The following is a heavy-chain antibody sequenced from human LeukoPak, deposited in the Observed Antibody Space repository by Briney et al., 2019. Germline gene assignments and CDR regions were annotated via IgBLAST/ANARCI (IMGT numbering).Heavy chain of an antibody. CDR2: MYYTGNT. CDR1: GASITKYY. Sequence: SETLSLTCTVSGASITKYYWSWIRQSPGKGLEWIGHMYYTGNTIYNPSLKSRVSFSIDTSRSQFSMRLASVTAADTAIYFCARSPLVRYMSTNVWGRGTTVTVSS. J-gene: IGHJ6*01. D-gene: IGHD3-16*01. CDR3: ARSPLVRYMSTNV. V-gene: IGHV4-59*08.